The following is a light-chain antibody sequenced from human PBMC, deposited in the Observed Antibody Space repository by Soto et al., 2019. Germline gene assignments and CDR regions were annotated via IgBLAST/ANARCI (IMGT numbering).Light chain of an antibody. J-gene: IGKJ4*02. CDR1: QRVSPN. V-gene: IGKV1-33*01. Sequence: DIQMTQSPSTLSAYVGDRVTITCRASQRVSPNFAWYQQKPGKAPKVLINAVSSLKTGGPSRFSGSGSGTDFTFTISSLQPEDIATYYCQQYDSFPRTFGGGTKV. CDR2: AVS. CDR3: QQYDSFPRT.